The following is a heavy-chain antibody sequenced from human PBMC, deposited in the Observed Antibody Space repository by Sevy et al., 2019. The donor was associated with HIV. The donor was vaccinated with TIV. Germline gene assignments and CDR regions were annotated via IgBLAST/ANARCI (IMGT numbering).Heavy chain of an antibody. J-gene: IGHJ6*02. D-gene: IGHD2-21*01. CDR3: AKDINRGCDGVNCYSYYYYFYGLDV. CDR1: GFPFNDHA. V-gene: IGHV3-9*01. CDR2: ISWNSRNI. Sequence: GGSLRLSCAASGFPFNDHAMHWVRLVPGKGLEWVSGISWNSRNIGYADSVKGGFTISGDNTRDFVYLEMHSLRPEDTALYYCAKDINRGCDGVNCYSYYYYFYGLDVWGQGTTVTVSS.